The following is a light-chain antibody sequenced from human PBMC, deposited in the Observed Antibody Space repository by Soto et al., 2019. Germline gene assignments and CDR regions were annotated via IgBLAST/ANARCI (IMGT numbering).Light chain of an antibody. CDR1: QSVGSS. CDR3: HQYKSWKPIT. J-gene: IGKJ5*01. CDR2: DTS. Sequence: RVMTQSPDTLSVSPGERATLSCRASQSVGSSLAWYQQKPGQAPRLLIYDTSTRANGIPARFSGSGSGTEFTLTITSLQSEDFAVYYCHQYKSWKPITFGQGTRLEIK. V-gene: IGKV3-15*01.